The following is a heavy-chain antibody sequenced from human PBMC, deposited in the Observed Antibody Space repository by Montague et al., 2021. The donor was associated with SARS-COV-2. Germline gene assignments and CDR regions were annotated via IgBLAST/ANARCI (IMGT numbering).Heavy chain of an antibody. J-gene: IGHJ3*02. CDR3: VRDRDDDSFDI. Sequence: SLRLSCAASGFTFHSYEMNWVRQAPGKGLDWVSYIYNRGSSKFYADSVKGRFTISRDNGKNSVYLQMNSLRAEDTALYYCVRDRDDDSFDIWGQGTMVTVSS. CDR2: IYNRGSSK. V-gene: IGHV3-48*03. D-gene: IGHD3-10*01. CDR1: GFTFHSYE.